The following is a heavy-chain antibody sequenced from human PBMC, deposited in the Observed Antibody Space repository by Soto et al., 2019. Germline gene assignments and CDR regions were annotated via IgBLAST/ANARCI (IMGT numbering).Heavy chain of an antibody. CDR2: FDPEDGET. D-gene: IGHD6-13*01. Sequence: VNGSRKVSGYSMTVVSVGCGRQATGKGLEWMGGFDPEDGETIYAQKFQGRVTMTEDTSTDTAYMELSSLRSEDTAVYYGATRPSSSWYLNRGQGTLVTVSS. CDR1: GYSMTVVS. V-gene: IGHV1-24*01. CDR3: ATRPSSSWYLN. J-gene: IGHJ4*02.